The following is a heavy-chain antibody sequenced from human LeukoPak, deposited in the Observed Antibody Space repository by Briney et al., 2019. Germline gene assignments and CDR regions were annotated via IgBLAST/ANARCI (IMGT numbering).Heavy chain of an antibody. CDR3: ARVIGYCSGGSCYRNYYYYYMDV. D-gene: IGHD2-15*01. CDR1: GGTFSSYA. J-gene: IGHJ6*03. V-gene: IGHV1-69*06. CDR2: IIPIFGTA. Sequence: VASVKVSCKASGGTFSSYAISWVRQAPGQGLEWMGGIIPIFGTANYAQKFQGRVTITADKSTSTAYMELSSLRSEDTAVYYCARVIGYCSGGSCYRNYYYYYMDVWGKGTTVTVSS.